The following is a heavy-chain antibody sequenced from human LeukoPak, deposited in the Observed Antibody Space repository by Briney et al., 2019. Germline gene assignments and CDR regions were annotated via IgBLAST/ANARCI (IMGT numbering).Heavy chain of an antibody. CDR3: ATAGSRYYYYGMDV. D-gene: IGHD1-1*01. Sequence: ASVKVSCKVSGYTLTELSMHWVRQAPGKGLEWMGGFDPEDGETIYAQKFQGRVTMTEDTSTDTAYMELSSLRSEDTAVYYCATAGSRYYYYGMDVWGQXTTXTVSS. V-gene: IGHV1-24*01. CDR2: FDPEDGET. J-gene: IGHJ6*02. CDR1: GYTLTELS.